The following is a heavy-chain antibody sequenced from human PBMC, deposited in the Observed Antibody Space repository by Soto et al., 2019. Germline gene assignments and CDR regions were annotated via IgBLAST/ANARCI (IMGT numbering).Heavy chain of an antibody. Sequence: GGSLRLSCAASELNFSGSAIHWVRQAPGKGLEWVALILFDGRNEYYADSVRGRFIISRDNSKNTLYLQMNSLRPEDTAVYYCAKDMPPNNDTLTGYHSGFDYWGQGTLVTVSS. CDR2: ILFDGRNE. D-gene: IGHD3-9*01. CDR1: ELNFSGSA. V-gene: IGHV3-30*04. CDR3: AKDMPPNNDTLTGYHSGFDY. J-gene: IGHJ4*02.